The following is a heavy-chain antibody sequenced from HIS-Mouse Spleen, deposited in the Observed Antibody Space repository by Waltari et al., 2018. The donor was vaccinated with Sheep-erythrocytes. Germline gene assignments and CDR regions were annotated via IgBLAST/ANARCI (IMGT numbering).Heavy chain of an antibody. D-gene: IGHD3-10*01. Sequence: QVQLVESGGGVVQPGRSLRLSCAASGFTFSSYGMHWVRQAPGKGLEWVAVISDDGSNKSYADSVKGRFTVSRDNSKNTLYLQMNSLRVEDTAVYYCAKDGGGNWFDPWGQGTLVTVSS. CDR3: AKDGGGNWFDP. CDR2: ISDDGSNK. V-gene: IGHV3-30*18. J-gene: IGHJ5*02. CDR1: GFTFSSYG.